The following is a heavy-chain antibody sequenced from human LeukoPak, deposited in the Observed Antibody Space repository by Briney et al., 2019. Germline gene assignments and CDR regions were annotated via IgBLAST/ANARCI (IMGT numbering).Heavy chain of an antibody. D-gene: IGHD3-16*02. CDR1: GFTFSSYG. V-gene: IGHV3-30*02. J-gene: IGHJ4*02. Sequence: GGSLRLSCAASGFTFSSYGMHWVRQAPGKGLEWVAFIRYDGSNKYYADSVKGRFTISRDNSKNTLYLQMNSLRAEDTAVYYCAKDPMGDYVWGSYRPQAFYYFDYWGQGTLVTVSS. CDR3: AKDPMGDYVWGSYRPQAFYYFDY. CDR2: IRYDGSNK.